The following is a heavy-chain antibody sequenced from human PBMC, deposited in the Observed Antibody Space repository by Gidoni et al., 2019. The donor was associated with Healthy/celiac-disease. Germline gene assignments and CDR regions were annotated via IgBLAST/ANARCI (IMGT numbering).Heavy chain of an antibody. Sequence: QITLKESGPTLVKPTQTLTLTCPFSGFSLNTSGVGVGWIRQPPGKALEWLALIYWNDDKRYSPSLKSRLTITKDTSKNQVVLTMTNMDPVDTATYYCAHKYNWNTLDYWGQGTLVTVSS. CDR1: GFSLNTSGVG. V-gene: IGHV2-5*01. J-gene: IGHJ4*02. CDR3: AHKYNWNTLDY. CDR2: IYWNDDK. D-gene: IGHD1-20*01.